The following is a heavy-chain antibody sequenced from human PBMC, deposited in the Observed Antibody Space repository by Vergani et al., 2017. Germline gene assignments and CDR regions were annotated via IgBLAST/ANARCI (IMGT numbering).Heavy chain of an antibody. Sequence: QVQLVESGGGVVQPGRSLRLSCAASGFTFSSYGMHWVRQAPGKGLEWVAVIWYDGSNKYYADSVKGRFTISRDNSKNTLYLQMNSLRAEDTAVYYCARGSYGDYVGVDFQHWGQGTLVTVSS. J-gene: IGHJ1*01. CDR3: ARGSYGDYVGVDFQH. CDR1: GFTFSSYG. V-gene: IGHV3-33*01. CDR2: IWYDGSNK. D-gene: IGHD4-17*01.